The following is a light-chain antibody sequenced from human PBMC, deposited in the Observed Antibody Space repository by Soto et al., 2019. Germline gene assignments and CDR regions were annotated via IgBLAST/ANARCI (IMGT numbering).Light chain of an antibody. Sequence: VLTQSPSASASLGASVKLTCTLSSGHSYYAIAWHQQQSEKGRRYLMKLNSDGSHSKGDGIPDRFSGSSSGAERYLTISSLQSEDEADYYCQTWGSGIVVFGGGTKLTVL. CDR3: QTWGSGIVV. J-gene: IGLJ2*01. V-gene: IGLV4-69*01. CDR2: LNSDGSH. CDR1: SGHSYYA.